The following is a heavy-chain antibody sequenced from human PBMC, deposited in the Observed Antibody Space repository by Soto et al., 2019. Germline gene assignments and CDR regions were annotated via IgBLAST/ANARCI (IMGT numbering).Heavy chain of an antibody. CDR3: SRVVGANQMGFDY. J-gene: IGHJ4*02. CDR1: GFTFSSYW. CDR2: IKQDGSEK. D-gene: IGHD1-26*01. V-gene: IGHV3-7*01. Sequence: EVQLVESGGGLVQPGESLRLSCAASGFTFSSYWMTWVRQAPGKGLEWVANIKQDGSEKYYVDSVRGRFTMSRDNAKKSLYLGMNSLRAEDTAVYYCSRVVGANQMGFDYWGQGTLVTVSS.